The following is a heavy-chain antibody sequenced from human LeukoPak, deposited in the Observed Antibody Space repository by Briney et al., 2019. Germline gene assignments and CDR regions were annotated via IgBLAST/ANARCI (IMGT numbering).Heavy chain of an antibody. CDR2: ISGSGYTI. V-gene: IGHV3-48*03. CDR1: GFTFSSYE. CDR3: ARVSIYSYGHFDF. D-gene: IGHD5-18*01. Sequence: GGSLRLSCAASGFTFSSYEMNWVRQAPGKGLEWVSYISGSGYTIYYADSVKGRSTISRDNAKNSLYLQMSSLRAEDTAVYYCARVSIYSYGHFDFWGQGTLVTVSS. J-gene: IGHJ4*02.